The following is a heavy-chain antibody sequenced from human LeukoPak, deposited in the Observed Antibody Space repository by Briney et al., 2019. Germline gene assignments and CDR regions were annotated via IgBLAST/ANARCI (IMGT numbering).Heavy chain of an antibody. CDR3: EKDTMVYAKSGEYFQH. CDR1: GFTFSSYG. D-gene: IGHD2-8*01. V-gene: IGHV3-30*18. Sequence: GRSLRLSCAASGFTFSSYGMHWVRQAPGKGLEWVAVISYDGSNKYYADSVKGRFTISRDNSKNTLYLQMNSLRAEDTAVSYCEKDTMVYAKSGEYFQHWGQGTLVTVSS. J-gene: IGHJ1*01. CDR2: ISYDGSNK.